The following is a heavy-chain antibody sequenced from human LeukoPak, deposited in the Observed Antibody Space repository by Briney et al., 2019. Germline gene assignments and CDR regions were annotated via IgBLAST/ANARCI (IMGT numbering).Heavy chain of an antibody. Sequence: GGSLRLSCAASGFSFRDLWMTWVRQAPGKGLEWVANINQGGSVKYYVDSVKGRFTTSRDDAKSSLYVQMNSLRDEDTAVYYCARFGYSGWNLEYWGQGTLVTVSS. V-gene: IGHV3-7*01. J-gene: IGHJ4*02. D-gene: IGHD5-12*01. CDR2: INQGGSVK. CDR3: ARFGYSGWNLEY. CDR1: GFSFRDLW.